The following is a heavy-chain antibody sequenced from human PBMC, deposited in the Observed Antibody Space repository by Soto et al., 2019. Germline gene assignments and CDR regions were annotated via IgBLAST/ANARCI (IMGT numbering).Heavy chain of an antibody. J-gene: IGHJ4*02. CDR2: ISGSSSTI. CDR1: GFNLRDYY. D-gene: IGHD3-10*01. CDR3: AREIRGAD. V-gene: IGHV3-11*01. Sequence: QVQLVESGGGLVKIGGSLRLSCAACGFNLRDYYMTWIRHAPGKGLEWVSYISGSSSTIYYVDSVKGRFTISRDNAKNSLYLKMNGLRAEDTAVYYCAREIRGADWGQGTLVTVSS.